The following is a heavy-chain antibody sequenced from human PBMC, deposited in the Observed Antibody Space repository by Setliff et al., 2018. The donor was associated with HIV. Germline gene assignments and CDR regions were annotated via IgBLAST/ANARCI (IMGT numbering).Heavy chain of an antibody. Sequence: SETLSLTCSVSGDSISSGSYFWGWIRQTPGKGLEWIGNIYYTGFAYYNPSLKSRVTIFLDTSKNQFSLKLTSVTAADTAVYYCAREAAHCSGDSCQFTFDSWGQGTLVTAPQ. D-gene: IGHD2-21*01. CDR3: AREAAHCSGDSCQFTFDS. J-gene: IGHJ4*02. CDR2: IYYTGFA. CDR1: GDSISSGSYF. V-gene: IGHV4-39*07.